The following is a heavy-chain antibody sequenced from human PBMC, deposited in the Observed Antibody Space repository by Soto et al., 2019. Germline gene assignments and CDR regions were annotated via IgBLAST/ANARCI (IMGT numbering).Heavy chain of an antibody. V-gene: IGHV4-4*02. D-gene: IGHD3-9*01. CDR1: GGSITSSHW. CDR3: ARVVLTIARGAFYA. CDR2: SSHSGTS. Sequence: QVQLQESGPGLVKPSGTLSLTCAVSGGSITSSHWWTWVRQSPGKGLEYIGESSHSGTSNPNPSLQSRVTLSVDKSKNHFSLPLTSVTAAATAVYYCARVVLTIARGAFYAWGQGTLVIVSS. J-gene: IGHJ3*01.